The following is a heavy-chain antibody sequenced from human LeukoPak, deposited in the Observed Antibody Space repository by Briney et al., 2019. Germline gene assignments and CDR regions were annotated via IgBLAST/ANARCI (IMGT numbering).Heavy chain of an antibody. Sequence: SETLSLTCAVYGGSFSGYYWSWIRQPPAKGLEWIGEINHSGSTNYNPSLKSRVTISVDTSKNQFSLKLSSVTAADTAVYYCARDRNYDFWSGYYSATPYYFDYWGQGTLVTVSS. J-gene: IGHJ4*02. V-gene: IGHV4-34*01. CDR1: GGSFSGYY. CDR2: INHSGST. CDR3: ARDRNYDFWSGYYSATPYYFDY. D-gene: IGHD3-3*01.